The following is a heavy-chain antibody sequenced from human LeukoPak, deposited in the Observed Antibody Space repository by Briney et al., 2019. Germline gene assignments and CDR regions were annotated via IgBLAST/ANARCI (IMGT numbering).Heavy chain of an antibody. J-gene: IGHJ5*02. V-gene: IGHV3-9*01. CDR2: ISWNSGSI. Sequence: GGSLRLSCAASGFTFDDYAMHWFRQAPGKGLEWVSGISWNSGSIGYADSVKGRFTISRDNAKNSLYLQMNSLRAEDTALYYCAKDRGGIAAAGTGLDPWGQGTLVTVSS. CDR3: AKDRGGIAAAGTGLDP. CDR1: GFTFDDYA. D-gene: IGHD6-13*01.